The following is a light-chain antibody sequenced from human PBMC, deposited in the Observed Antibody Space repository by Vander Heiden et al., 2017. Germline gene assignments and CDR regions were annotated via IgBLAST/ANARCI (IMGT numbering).Light chain of an antibody. CDR3: QSYDSRLSGYV. J-gene: IGLJ1*01. V-gene: IGLV1-40*01. CDR2: GQS. CDR1: SSNNGTGYE. Sequence: SVLTQPASVSWAPGRRCTNSCTASSSNNGTGYEVHWYQRLPGTAPKHLIYGQSNRPSGVPERFSGSKSGTSASLAITGLQAEDEADYYCQSYDSRLSGYVFGTGTKVTVL.